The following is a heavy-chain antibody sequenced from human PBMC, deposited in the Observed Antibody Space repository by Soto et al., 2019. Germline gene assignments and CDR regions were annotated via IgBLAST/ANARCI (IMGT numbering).Heavy chain of an antibody. D-gene: IGHD6-19*01. J-gene: IGHJ5*02. V-gene: IGHV1-18*01. Sequence: QVQLVQSGAEVKKPGASVKVSCKASGYTFTSYGMSWVRQAPGQGLEWMGWISAYNGNTNYAQKLQGRVTMTTDTSTSTAYMELRSLRSDDTAVYYCARVLAVADMGNWFDPWGQGTLVTVSS. CDR2: ISAYNGNT. CDR3: ARVLAVADMGNWFDP. CDR1: GYTFTSYG.